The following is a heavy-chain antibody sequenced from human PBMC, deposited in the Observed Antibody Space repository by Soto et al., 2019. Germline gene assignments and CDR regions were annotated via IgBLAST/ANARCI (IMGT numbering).Heavy chain of an antibody. J-gene: IGHJ4*02. CDR3: VGNYDSSFDY. CDR1: GGSISNYY. CDR2: IYTSGST. D-gene: IGHD3-22*01. Sequence: PSETLSLTCTVSGGSISNYYWSWIRQPAGKGLEWIGRIYTSGSTNYNPSLKSRVSLSVDTSKDQFSLNLTSVTAADTAVYFCVGNYDSSFDYWGRGTLVTVSS. V-gene: IGHV4-4*07.